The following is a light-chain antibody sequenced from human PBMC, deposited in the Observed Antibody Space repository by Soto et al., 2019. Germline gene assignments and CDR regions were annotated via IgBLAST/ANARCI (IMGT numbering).Light chain of an antibody. J-gene: IGLJ2*01. CDR3: QSYDSDNVV. CDR1: SGSIASNY. CDR2: EDN. V-gene: IGLV6-57*01. Sequence: NFMLTQPHSVSQSPGKTVTISCTRSSGSIASNYVQWYQQRPGSSPTTVIYEDNQRPSGVPDRFSGSIDSSSNSASLTISGLETEDEAEYYCQSYDSDNVVFGGGTKLTVL.